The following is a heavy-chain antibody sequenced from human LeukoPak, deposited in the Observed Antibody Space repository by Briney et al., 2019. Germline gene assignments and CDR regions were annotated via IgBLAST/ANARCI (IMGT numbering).Heavy chain of an antibody. CDR1: GYTFTSYG. V-gene: IGHV1-18*01. CDR2: ISAYNGNT. D-gene: IGHD3-3*01. J-gene: IGHJ5*02. Sequence: ASVKVSCKASGYTFTSYGIIWVRQAPGQGLEWMGWISAYNGNTNYAQKLQGRVTMTTDTSTSTAYMELRSLRSDDTAVYYCARIYDFWSGYLIDPWGQGTLVTVSS. CDR3: ARIYDFWSGYLIDP.